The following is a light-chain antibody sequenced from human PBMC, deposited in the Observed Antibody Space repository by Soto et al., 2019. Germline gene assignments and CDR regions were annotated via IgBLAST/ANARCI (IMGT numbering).Light chain of an antibody. Sequence: DIHMTQSPSTLSASVGDRVTITCRASQSISSWLAGYKQKPGKAPKLLIYDASILESGVPSRFSGVGSGTDFTLTISSLQPDDFATYYCQQYNSYSSTFGQGTKVEIK. J-gene: IGKJ1*01. CDR1: QSISSW. CDR2: DAS. V-gene: IGKV1-5*01. CDR3: QQYNSYSST.